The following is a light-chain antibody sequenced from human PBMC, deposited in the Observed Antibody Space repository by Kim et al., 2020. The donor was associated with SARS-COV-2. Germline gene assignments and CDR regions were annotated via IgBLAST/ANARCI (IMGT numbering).Light chain of an antibody. CDR1: QSVAGAA. CDR2: GAS. V-gene: IGKV3-20*01. Sequence: GERATLSCRASQSVAGAALAWYQHKPGQAPRLLIYGASFRAAGIPDRFSASGSGTSFTLTISSLEPEDFALYYCQQYAVSPRTLSFDGGTKVDIK. J-gene: IGKJ4*01. CDR3: QQYAVSPRTLS.